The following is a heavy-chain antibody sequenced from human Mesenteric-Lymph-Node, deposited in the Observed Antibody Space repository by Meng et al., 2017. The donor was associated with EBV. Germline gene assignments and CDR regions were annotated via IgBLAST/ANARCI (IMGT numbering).Heavy chain of an antibody. D-gene: IGHD1-26*01. CDR1: GGSVRSGSYY. Sequence: QWRLKESGPGLVKPSEPLPLTCTRSGGSVRSGSYYWSWIRQPQGKGLEWIGYIYYSGSTNYNPSLKSRVTISVDTSKNQFSLKLSSVTAADTAVYYCALIIVGATHFDYWGQGTLVTVSS. J-gene: IGHJ4*02. CDR2: IYYSGST. V-gene: IGHV4-61*01. CDR3: ALIIVGATHFDY.